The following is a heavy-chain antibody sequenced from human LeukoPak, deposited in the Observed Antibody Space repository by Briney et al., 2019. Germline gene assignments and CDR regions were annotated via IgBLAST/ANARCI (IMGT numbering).Heavy chain of an antibody. Sequence: PGGSLRLSCAASGLTVTNAWMHWFRQAPGKGLEWVGRIKRRSDGGTTDFAAPVKGRFSISTGDSENTLNLQMNTLSAEDTAVYYCAKDRDDFWSGIMDYWGQGIPVTVSS. J-gene: IGHJ4*02. CDR2: IKRRSDGGTT. D-gene: IGHD3-3*01. CDR3: AKDRDDFWSGIMDY. CDR1: GLTVTNAW. V-gene: IGHV3-15*07.